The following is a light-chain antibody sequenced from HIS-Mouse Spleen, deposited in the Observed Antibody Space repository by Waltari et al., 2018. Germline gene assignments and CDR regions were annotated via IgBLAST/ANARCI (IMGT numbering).Light chain of an antibody. CDR1: SSDVGSYNR. CDR2: DVS. CDR3: SLYTSSSTLV. V-gene: IGLV2-18*01. Sequence: QSALTQPPSVSGSPGQSVTISCTGTSSDVGSYNRVSWYQQPPGTAPKLMIYDVSHRPSGVPDRFSGSKSGNTASLTISGLQAEDEADYYCSLYTSSSTLVFGGGTKLTVL. J-gene: IGLJ2*01.